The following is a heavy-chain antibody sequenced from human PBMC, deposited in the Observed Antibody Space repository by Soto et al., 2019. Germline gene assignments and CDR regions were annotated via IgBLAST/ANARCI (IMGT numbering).Heavy chain of an antibody. D-gene: IGHD3-10*01. Sequence: ASVKVSCKASGYTFTAHYLHWVRQAPGQGLEWMGWFDPKTGGTSSAHIFQGRVTMTSDTSISTAYLELTRLTSDDTAVYHCARGQLSPGRVILFTYCMDVWGQGTTVAVSS. CDR3: ARGQLSPGRVILFTYCMDV. J-gene: IGHJ6*02. CDR1: GYTFTAHY. CDR2: FDPKTGGT. V-gene: IGHV1-2*02.